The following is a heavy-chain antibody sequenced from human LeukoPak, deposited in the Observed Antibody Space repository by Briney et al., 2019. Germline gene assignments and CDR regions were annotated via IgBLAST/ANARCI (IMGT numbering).Heavy chain of an antibody. V-gene: IGHV3-23*01. CDR1: GFTFSRYA. D-gene: IGHD5-12*01. CDR2: ISGSGGST. J-gene: IGHJ4*02. Sequence: PGGSLRLSCAASGFTFSRYATSWVRQAPGEGLEWVSAISGSGGSTYYADSVKGRFTISRDNSKNTLYLQMNSLRAEDTAVYYCAKRPPYSGYEAHFDYWGQGTLVTVSS. CDR3: AKRPPYSGYEAHFDY.